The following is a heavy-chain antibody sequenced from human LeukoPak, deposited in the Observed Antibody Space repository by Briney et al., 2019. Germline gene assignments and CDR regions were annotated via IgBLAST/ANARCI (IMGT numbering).Heavy chain of an antibody. J-gene: IGHJ3*02. CDR3: AREAMVRGVPDAFDI. Sequence: GGSLRLSCAASGFSFRSYWMDWVRQTPEKGLEWVANIKQDGIEKYFVDSVKGRFAISRDNAKNSLYLQMNNLRAEDTAVYYCAREAMVRGVPDAFDIWGQGTMVTVSS. D-gene: IGHD3-10*01. CDR2: IKQDGIEK. CDR1: GFSFRSYW. V-gene: IGHV3-7*01.